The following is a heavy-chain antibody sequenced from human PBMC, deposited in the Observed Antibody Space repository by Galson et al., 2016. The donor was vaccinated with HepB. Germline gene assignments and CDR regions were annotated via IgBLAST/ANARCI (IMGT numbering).Heavy chain of an antibody. CDR1: GYTFTSYA. V-gene: IGHV1-3*01. J-gene: IGHJ4*03. D-gene: IGHD3-3*01. CDR3: ARAGTLRSGYWYYFNY. CDR2: INAGNGNT. Sequence: SVKVSCKASGYTFTSYAMHWVRQAPGQRLEWMGWINAGNGNTKNSQKFQGRVTITRDTSASTAYMELSSLRSEDTAVYYCARAGTLRSGYWYYFNYWGQGTMVTLSS.